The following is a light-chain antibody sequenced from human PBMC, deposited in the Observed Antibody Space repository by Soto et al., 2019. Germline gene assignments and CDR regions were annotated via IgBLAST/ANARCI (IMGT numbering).Light chain of an antibody. J-gene: IGLJ1*01. CDR2: EDT. Sequence: QSFRAQPACVSGSPGQSVAMSCSGTSSDIGSYNLVSWYQQYPGKAPKLMIYEDTKRPSGVSNRFSGSKSGNTASLTISGLQAEDEADYFCCSYAGINTFFVFGTGTKVTVL. V-gene: IGLV2-23*01. CDR3: CSYAGINTFFV. CDR1: SSDIGSYNL.